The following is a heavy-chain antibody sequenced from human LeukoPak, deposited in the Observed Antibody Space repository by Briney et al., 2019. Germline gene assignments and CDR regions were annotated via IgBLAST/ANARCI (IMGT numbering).Heavy chain of an antibody. J-gene: IGHJ3*02. V-gene: IGHV3-66*02. CDR3: AREDGDIVVVVAATGAFDI. Sequence: GGSLRLSCAASGFTVSSNYMSWVRQAPGKGLEWVSVIYSGGSTYYADSVKGRFTISRDNSKNTLYLQMNSLRAEDTAVYYCAREDGDIVVVVAATGAFDIWGQGTMVTVSS. CDR1: GFTVSSNY. CDR2: IYSGGST. D-gene: IGHD2-15*01.